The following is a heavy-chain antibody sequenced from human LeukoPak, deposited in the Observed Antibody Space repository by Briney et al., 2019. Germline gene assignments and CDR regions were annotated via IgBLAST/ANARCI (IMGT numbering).Heavy chain of an antibody. Sequence: GASVKVSCKASGYTFTSYYMHWVRQAPGQGLEWMGWMNPNSGNTGYAQKFQGRVTMTRNTSISTAYMELSSLRSEDTAVYYCARGLVERKTTLLSWWFDPWGQGTLVTVSS. J-gene: IGHJ5*02. CDR1: GYTFTSYY. D-gene: IGHD1-1*01. CDR3: ARGLVERKTTLLSWWFDP. CDR2: MNPNSGNT. V-gene: IGHV1-8*02.